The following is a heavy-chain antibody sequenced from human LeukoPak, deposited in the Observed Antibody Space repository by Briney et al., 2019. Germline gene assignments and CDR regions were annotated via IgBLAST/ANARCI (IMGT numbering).Heavy chain of an antibody. D-gene: IGHD3-10*01. CDR3: ARGVDYYGV. Sequence: SETLSLTCTVYGGSFSGYSWNWIRQPPVKGLEWIGEINHSGGTNYNPSLKSRVTISVDTSKKQFSLKLSSVTAADTAVYYCARGVDYYGVWGQGTLVTVSS. CDR1: GGSFSGYS. J-gene: IGHJ4*02. V-gene: IGHV4-34*01. CDR2: INHSGGT.